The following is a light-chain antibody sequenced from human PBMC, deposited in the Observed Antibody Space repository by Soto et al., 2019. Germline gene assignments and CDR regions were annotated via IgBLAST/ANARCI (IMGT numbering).Light chain of an antibody. Sequence: DIQMTQSPSSLSASVGDRVTITCRASQSISSYLNWYQQKPGKAPKLLIYAASSLQSGVPSRFSGSGSGTDFTLTISRLQPEDVATYYCQQSYSTLPTFGQGTKVEIK. CDR1: QSISSY. CDR2: AAS. J-gene: IGKJ1*01. CDR3: QQSYSTLPT. V-gene: IGKV1-39*01.